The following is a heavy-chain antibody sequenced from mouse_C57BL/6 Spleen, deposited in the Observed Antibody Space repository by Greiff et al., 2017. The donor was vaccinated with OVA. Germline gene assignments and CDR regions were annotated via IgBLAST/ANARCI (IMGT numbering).Heavy chain of an antibody. CDR3: ARSGDNYYGTPSFYYAMDY. V-gene: IGHV1-7*01. Sequence: VQGVESGAELAKSGASVKLSCKASGYTFTSYWMHWVKQRPGQGLEWIGYINPSSGYTKYNQKFKDKATLTADKSSSTAYMQLSSLTYDDSAVYYCARSGDNYYGTPSFYYAMDYWGQGTSVTVSS. CDR1: GYTFTSYW. D-gene: IGHD1-1*01. CDR2: INPSSGYT. J-gene: IGHJ4*01.